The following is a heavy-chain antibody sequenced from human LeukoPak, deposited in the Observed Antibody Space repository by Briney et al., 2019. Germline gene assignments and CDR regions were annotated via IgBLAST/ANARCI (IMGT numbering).Heavy chain of an antibody. Sequence: ASVKVSCKASGYTFTCYYMHWVRQAPGQGLEWMGWINPNSGGTNYAQKFQGRVTMTRDTSISTAYMELSRLRSDDTAVYYCARYILPGISRYLNCFDPWGQGTDVTVSS. CDR2: INPNSGGT. D-gene: IGHD6-13*01. V-gene: IGHV1-2*02. CDR3: ARYILPGISRYLNCFDP. J-gene: IGHJ5*02. CDR1: GYTFTCYY.